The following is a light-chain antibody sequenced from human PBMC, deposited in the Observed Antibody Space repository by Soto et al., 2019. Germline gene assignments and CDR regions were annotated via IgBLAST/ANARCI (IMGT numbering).Light chain of an antibody. V-gene: IGKV1-5*03. J-gene: IGKJ1*01. Sequence: DIQMTQSPSTLSGSVGDRVTITCRASQTISSWLAWYQQKPGKAPKLLIYKASTLKSGVPSRFSGSGSGTEFTLTISRLQPDDFATYYCQHYNSYSAAFGQGTKV. CDR3: QHYNSYSAA. CDR1: QTISSW. CDR2: KAS.